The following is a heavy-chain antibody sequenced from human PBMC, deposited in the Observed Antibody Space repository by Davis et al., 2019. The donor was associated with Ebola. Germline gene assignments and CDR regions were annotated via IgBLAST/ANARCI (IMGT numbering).Heavy chain of an antibody. CDR1: GGTFSSYA. J-gene: IGHJ4*02. Sequence: SVKVSCKASGGTFSSYAISWVRQAPGQGLEWMGGIIPIFGTANYAQKFQGRITMTSDTSTSTVDMDLSSLRSEDTAIYYCARSQSDYSKDYWGQGTLVTVSS. CDR2: IIPIFGTA. V-gene: IGHV1-69*05. D-gene: IGHD4-11*01. CDR3: ARSQSDYSKDY.